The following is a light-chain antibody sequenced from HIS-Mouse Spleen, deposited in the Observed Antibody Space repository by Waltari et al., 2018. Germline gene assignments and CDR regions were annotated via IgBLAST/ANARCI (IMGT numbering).Light chain of an antibody. CDR2: EGS. CDR3: CSYAGSSTFVVV. J-gene: IGLJ2*01. V-gene: IGLV2-23*03. CDR1: SSDVGSYNL. Sequence: QSALTQPASVSGSPGQSITISCTGTSSDVGSYNLVSWYQQHPGKAPKPMIYEGSKRHSGVSNRFSGSKPGNTASLTISGLQAEDEADYYCCSYAGSSTFVVVFGGGTKLTVL.